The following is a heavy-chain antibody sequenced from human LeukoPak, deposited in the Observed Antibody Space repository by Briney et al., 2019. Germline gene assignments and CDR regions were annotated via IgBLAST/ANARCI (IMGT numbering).Heavy chain of an antibody. CDR3: ARGKRGYSSSWYDY. Sequence: SETLSLTCTVSGGSVSRGGYYWNWIRQHPGKGLEWIGFTSYSEGTYYNPSLMSRITISVDRSQNQFSLKLSSVTAADTAVYYCARGKRGYSSSWYDYWGQGTLVTVSS. CDR2: TSYSEGT. CDR1: GGSVSRGGYY. J-gene: IGHJ4*02. V-gene: IGHV4-31*03. D-gene: IGHD6-13*01.